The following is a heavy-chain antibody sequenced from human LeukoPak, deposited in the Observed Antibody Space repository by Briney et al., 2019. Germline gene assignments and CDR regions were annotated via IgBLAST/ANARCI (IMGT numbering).Heavy chain of an antibody. CDR2: ISGSGGST. D-gene: IGHD3-22*01. CDR1: GGSFSGYY. V-gene: IGHV3-23*01. J-gene: IGHJ4*02. CDR3: ARNYYDSSGYYFDY. Sequence: ETLSLTCAVYGGSFSGYYWSWIRQPPGKGLEWVSAISGSGGSTYYADSVKGRFTISRDNSKNTLYLQMNSLRAEDTAVYYCARNYYDSSGYYFDYWGQGTLVTVSS.